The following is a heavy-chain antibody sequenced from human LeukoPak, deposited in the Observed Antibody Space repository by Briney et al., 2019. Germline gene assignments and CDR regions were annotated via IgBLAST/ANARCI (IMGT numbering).Heavy chain of an antibody. CDR1: GGSIGSYY. D-gene: IGHD5-12*01. V-gene: IGHV4-59*08. J-gene: IGHJ4*02. CDR3: ARMGGYSGYATH. CDR2: ILYSGTT. Sequence: PSETLSLTCTVSGGSIGSYYWSWIRQPPGKGLEWIGYILYSGTTNSNPSLKSRVTISVDTSKNQISLKLSSVTAADTAVYYCARMGGYSGYATHWGQGTLVTVSS.